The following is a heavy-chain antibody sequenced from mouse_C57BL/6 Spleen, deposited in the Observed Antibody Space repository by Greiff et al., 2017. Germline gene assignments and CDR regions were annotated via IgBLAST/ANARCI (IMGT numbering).Heavy chain of an antibody. J-gene: IGHJ2*01. CDR3: ARWGTTVDY. CDR1: GYTFTSYW. Sequence: VKLQQPGAELVRPGSSAKLSCKASGYTFTSYWMHWVKQRPIQGLEWIGNIDPSDSETHYNQKFKDKATLTVDKSSSTAYMQLSSLTSEDSAVYYCARWGTTVDYWGQGTTLTVSS. D-gene: IGHD1-1*01. CDR2: IDPSDSET. V-gene: IGHV1-52*01.